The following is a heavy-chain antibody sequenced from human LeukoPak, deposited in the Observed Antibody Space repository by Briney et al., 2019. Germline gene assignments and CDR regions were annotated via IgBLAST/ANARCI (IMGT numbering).Heavy chain of an antibody. CDR3: ARRAEWFSWTRLDAFDI. D-gene: IGHD3-3*01. CDR1: GASLKNFA. CDR2: FNHIYGTT. J-gene: IGHJ3*02. Sequence: SVKVSCKASGASLKNFAISWVRQAPGQGPEWMGGFNHIYGTTNYAQQFQGRVTIAVDGSTNVAYLDLVSLTSDDTAVYFCARRAEWFSWTRLDAFDIWGQGTMVTVSS. V-gene: IGHV1-69*13.